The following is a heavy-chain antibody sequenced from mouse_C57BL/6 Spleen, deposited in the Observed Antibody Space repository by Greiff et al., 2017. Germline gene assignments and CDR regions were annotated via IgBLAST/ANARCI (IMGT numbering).Heavy chain of an antibody. CDR3: AAYSFAY. Sequence: EVQLQQSGPELVKPGASVKIPCKASGYTFTDYNMDWVKQSHGKSLEWIGDINPNNGGTIYNQKFKGKATLTVDKSSSPAYMELRSLTSEDTSVYYCAAYSFAYWGQGTLVTVSA. D-gene: IGHD2-10*01. J-gene: IGHJ3*01. V-gene: IGHV1-18*01. CDR2: INPNNGGT. CDR1: GYTFTDYN.